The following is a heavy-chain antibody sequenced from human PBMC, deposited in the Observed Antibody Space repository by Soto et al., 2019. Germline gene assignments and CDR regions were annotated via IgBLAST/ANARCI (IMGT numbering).Heavy chain of an antibody. V-gene: IGHV3-23*01. D-gene: IGHD2-15*01. J-gene: IGHJ5*02. Sequence: VGSLRLSGAASGFTFSSYAMSWVRQAPGKGLEWVSAISGSGGSTYYADSVKGRFTISRDNSKNTLYLQMNSLRAEDTAVYYCAKGNLVAQSWFDPWGQGTLVTVSS. CDR2: ISGSGGST. CDR3: AKGNLVAQSWFDP. CDR1: GFTFSSYA.